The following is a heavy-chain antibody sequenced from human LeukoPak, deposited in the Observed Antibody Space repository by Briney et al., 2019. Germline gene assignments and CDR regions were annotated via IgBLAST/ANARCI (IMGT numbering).Heavy chain of an antibody. D-gene: IGHD4-17*01. V-gene: IGHV3-48*01. CDR2: ISSRSSTI. Sequence: GGSLRLSCAASGFTFSSYSMNWVRQAPGKGLEWVSFISSRSSTIYYADSVKGRFTISRDNSKNTLYLQMNSLRAEDTAVYYCARDWATVTRDAFDIWGQGTMVTVSS. J-gene: IGHJ3*02. CDR1: GFTFSSYS. CDR3: ARDWATVTRDAFDI.